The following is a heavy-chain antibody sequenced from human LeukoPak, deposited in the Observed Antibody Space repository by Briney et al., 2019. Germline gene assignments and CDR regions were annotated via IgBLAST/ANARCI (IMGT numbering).Heavy chain of an antibody. D-gene: IGHD5-24*01. V-gene: IGHV3-7*01. J-gene: IGHJ4*02. CDR1: GFTFSRAW. CDR3: ARDADGYED. CDR2: IKEDGGED. Sequence: GGSLRLSCAASGFTFSRAWMSWVRQAPGKGLEWVANIKEDGGEDYYADSVKGRFAISKDNAKNSLYLQMNNLRAEDTAMYYCARDADGYEDWGQGTLVIVSS.